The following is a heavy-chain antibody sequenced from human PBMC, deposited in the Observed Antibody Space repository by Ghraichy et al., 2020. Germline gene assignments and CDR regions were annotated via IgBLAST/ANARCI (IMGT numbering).Heavy chain of an antibody. D-gene: IGHD2-21*02. J-gene: IGHJ4*02. CDR1: GYTFTSYD. CDR3: ASSLVDCGGDCYSDY. V-gene: IGHV1-8*01. Sequence: ASVKVSCKASGYTFTSYDINWVRQATGQGLEWMGWMNPNSGNTGYAQKFQGRVTMTRNTSISTAYMELSSLRSEDTAVYYCASSLVDCGGDCYSDYWGQGTLVTVSS. CDR2: MNPNSGNT.